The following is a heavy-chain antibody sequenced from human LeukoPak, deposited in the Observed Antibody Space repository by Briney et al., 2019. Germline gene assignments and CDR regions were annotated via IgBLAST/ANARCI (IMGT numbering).Heavy chain of an antibody. J-gene: IGHJ3*02. V-gene: IGHV3-9*03. D-gene: IGHD5-18*01. CDR3: AKGHTAVVDDAFDI. Sequence: GRSLRLSCAASGFTFDDYAMHWVRQAPGKGLEWVSGISWNSGSIGYADSVKGRFTISRDNAKNSLYLQMNSLRAEDMALYYCAKGHTAVVDDAFDIWGQGTMVTVSS. CDR2: ISWNSGSI. CDR1: GFTFDDYA.